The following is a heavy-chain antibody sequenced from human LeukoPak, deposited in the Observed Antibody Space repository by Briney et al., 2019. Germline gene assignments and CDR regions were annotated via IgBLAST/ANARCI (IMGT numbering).Heavy chain of an antibody. Sequence: GASVKVSCKVSGYTLTELSMHWVRQAPGKGLEWMGGFDPEDGETIYAQKFQGRVTMTEDTSTDTAYMELSSLRSEDTAVYYCATGGIQLWTRDYYYGMDVWGQGTTVTVSS. CDR1: GYTLTELS. CDR2: FDPEDGET. J-gene: IGHJ6*02. CDR3: ATGGIQLWTRDYYYGMDV. D-gene: IGHD5-18*01. V-gene: IGHV1-24*01.